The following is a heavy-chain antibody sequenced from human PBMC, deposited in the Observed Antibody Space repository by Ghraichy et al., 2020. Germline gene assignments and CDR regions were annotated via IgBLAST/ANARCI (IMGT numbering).Heavy chain of an antibody. D-gene: IGHD2-21*02. J-gene: IGHJ6*02. Sequence: GGSLRLSCAASGFTFDDYAMHWVRQAPGKGLEWVSGISWNSGSIGYADSVKGRFTISRDNAKNSLYLQMNSLRAEDTALYYCAKDGVVTAPLGYYYYGMDVWGQGTTVTVSS. CDR1: GFTFDDYA. CDR2: ISWNSGSI. CDR3: AKDGVVTAPLGYYYYGMDV. V-gene: IGHV3-9*01.